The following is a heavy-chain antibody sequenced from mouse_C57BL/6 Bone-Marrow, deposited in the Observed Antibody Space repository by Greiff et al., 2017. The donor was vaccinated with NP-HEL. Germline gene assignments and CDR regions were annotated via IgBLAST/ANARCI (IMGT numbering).Heavy chain of an antibody. Sequence: EVKLEESGPGLVKPSQSLSLTCSVTGYSITSGYYWNWIRQFPGNKLEWMGYISYDGSNNYNPSLKNRISITRDTSKNQFFLKLNSVTTEDTATYYCARVYLYGSFAYWGQGTLVTVSA. V-gene: IGHV3-6*01. CDR1: GYSITSGYY. CDR2: ISYDGSN. D-gene: IGHD1-1*01. J-gene: IGHJ3*01. CDR3: ARVYLYGSFAY.